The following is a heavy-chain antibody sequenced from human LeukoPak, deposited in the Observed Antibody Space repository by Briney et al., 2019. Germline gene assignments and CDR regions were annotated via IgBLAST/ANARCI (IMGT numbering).Heavy chain of an antibody. CDR1: NYSISSGYY. CDR2: IYHSGST. V-gene: IGHV4-38-2*02. Sequence: PSETLSLTCIVSNYSISSGYYWGWIRQPPGKGLEWIGSIYHSGSTYYNPSLKSRVTISVDTPKNQFSLKLSSVTAADAAVYSCARAGPFYNFWSRHECYFDYWGQGTLVTVSS. J-gene: IGHJ4*02. D-gene: IGHD3-3*01. CDR3: ARAGPFYNFWSRHECYFDY.